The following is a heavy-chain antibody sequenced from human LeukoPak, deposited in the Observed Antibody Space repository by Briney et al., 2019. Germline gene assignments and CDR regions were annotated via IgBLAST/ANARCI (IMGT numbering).Heavy chain of an antibody. CDR1: GGSISSSSYY. V-gene: IGHV4-39*07. Sequence: SETLSLTCTVSGGSISSSSYYWGWIRQPPGKGLEWIGSIYYSGSTYYNPSLKSRVTISVDTSKNQFSLKLSSVTAADTAVYYCARGLLGDFDYWGQGTLVTVSS. CDR3: ARGLLGDFDY. CDR2: IYYSGST. J-gene: IGHJ4*02.